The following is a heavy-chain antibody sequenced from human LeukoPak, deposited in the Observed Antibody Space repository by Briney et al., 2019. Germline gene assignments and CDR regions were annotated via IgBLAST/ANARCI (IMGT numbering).Heavy chain of an antibody. J-gene: IGHJ3*01. CDR3: TKGWIQLWNDAFDV. CDR1: EFTFSSYA. Sequence: GGSLRLSCAASEFTFSSYAMSWVRQAPGKGLEWVSVISDSGGSTYYANSVKGRFTISRHNSKNMTYLQMNSLRAEDKAVYYCTKGWIQLWNDAFDVWGQGTLVTVSS. CDR2: ISDSGGST. V-gene: IGHV3-23*01. D-gene: IGHD5-18*01.